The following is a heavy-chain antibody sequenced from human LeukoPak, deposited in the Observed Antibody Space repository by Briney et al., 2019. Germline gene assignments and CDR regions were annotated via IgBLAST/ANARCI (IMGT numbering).Heavy chain of an antibody. D-gene: IGHD3-16*01. CDR2: MNPNSGNT. V-gene: IGHV1-8*01. CDR1: GYTFTSYG. CDR3: ARGFRSATRGGY. Sequence: ASVKVSCKASGYTFTSYGINWVRQATGQGLEWMGWMNPNSGNTGYAQKFQGRVTMTRNTSISTAYMELSSLRSEDTAVYYCARGFRSATRGGYWGQGTLVTVSS. J-gene: IGHJ4*02.